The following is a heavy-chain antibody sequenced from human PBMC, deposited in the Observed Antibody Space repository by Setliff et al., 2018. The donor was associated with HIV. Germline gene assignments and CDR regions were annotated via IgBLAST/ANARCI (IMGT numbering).Heavy chain of an antibody. J-gene: IGHJ5*02. CDR2: IKQDGIEK. D-gene: IGHD1-26*01. CDR1: GFTFINYW. V-gene: IGHV3-7*03. CDR3: ARGTSVRWERRGGFEP. Sequence: GGSLRLSCVASGFTFINYWMAWLRQAPGKGLEWVANIKQDGIEKIYVDSVEGRFTISRDNARNSLDIQMNSLRAEDTAIYYCARGTSVRWERRGGFEPWGQGTLVTVSS.